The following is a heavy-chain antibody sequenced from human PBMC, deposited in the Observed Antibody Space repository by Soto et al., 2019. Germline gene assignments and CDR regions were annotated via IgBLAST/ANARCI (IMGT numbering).Heavy chain of an antibody. J-gene: IGHJ4*02. CDR2: ISWDGART. V-gene: IGHV3-43*01. CDR3: ARSGAITADRPEPHY. D-gene: IGHD3-10*01. Sequence: GGSLRLSCAASGFTFDDYTMHWVRQPPGRGLEWVSLISWDGARTHYGDSVKGRFIISRDNSKNTLYLQMNSLRAEDTALYYCARSGAITADRPEPHYWGQGTLVTAPQ. CDR1: GFTFDDYT.